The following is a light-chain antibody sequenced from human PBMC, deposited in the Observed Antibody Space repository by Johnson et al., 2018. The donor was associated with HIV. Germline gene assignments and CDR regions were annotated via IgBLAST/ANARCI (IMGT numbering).Light chain of an antibody. V-gene: IGLV1-51*01. CDR3: GTWDTSLSAHYV. CDR2: DNH. Sequence: QSVLTQPPSVSAAPGQKVTISCSGSSSNIGNNYVSWYQQVPGTAPKLLIYDNHKRPSRIPDRFSGSKSGTSATLGITGLQTGDEADYYCGTWDTSLSAHYVFGSGPKVIVL. CDR1: SSNIGNNY. J-gene: IGLJ1*01.